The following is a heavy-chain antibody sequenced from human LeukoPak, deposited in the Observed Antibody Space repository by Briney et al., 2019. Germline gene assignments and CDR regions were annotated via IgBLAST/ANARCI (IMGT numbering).Heavy chain of an antibody. CDR3: ARKTGSYGLNYFDY. CDR1: GYSFTNYW. CDR2: IYPGDSDT. J-gene: IGHJ4*02. V-gene: IGHV5-51*01. Sequence: GESLKISRKGSGYSFTNYWIGWVRQLPGKGLEWMGIIYPGDSDTRYSPSFQGQVTISADKSINTAYLRWSSLKASDTAMYYYARKTGSYGLNYFDYWGQGTLVTVSS. D-gene: IGHD5-18*01.